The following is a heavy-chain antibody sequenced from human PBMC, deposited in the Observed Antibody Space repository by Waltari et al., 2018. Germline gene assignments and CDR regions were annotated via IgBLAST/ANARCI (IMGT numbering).Heavy chain of an antibody. CDR1: GFPFINYA. CDR2: VSGRGEST. J-gene: IGHJ4*02. V-gene: IGHV3-23*01. Sequence: EVQLLESGGGLVQTWGSVRLSCSGSGFPFINYAMNWVRQAPGRGLEVVSVVSGRGESTNYADSVKGRFTISRDNSKNTLYLQVNSLRAEDTAVYYCAKGGQTPFDYWGQGTLVTVSS. D-gene: IGHD1-26*01. CDR3: AKGGQTPFDY.